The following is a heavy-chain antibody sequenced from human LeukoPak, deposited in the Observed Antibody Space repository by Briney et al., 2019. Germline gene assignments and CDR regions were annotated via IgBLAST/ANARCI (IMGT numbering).Heavy chain of an antibody. V-gene: IGHV1-18*01. J-gene: IGHJ4*02. CDR3: ARDPRTTYYYDSSGYFPLDY. D-gene: IGHD3-22*01. CDR2: ISAYNGNT. CDR1: GYTFTSYG. Sequence: ASVKVSCTASGYTFTSYGISWVRQAPGQGLEWMGWISAYNGNTNYAQKLQGRVTMTTDTSTSTAYMELRSLRSDDTAVYYCARDPRTTYYYDSSGYFPLDYWGQGTLVTVSS.